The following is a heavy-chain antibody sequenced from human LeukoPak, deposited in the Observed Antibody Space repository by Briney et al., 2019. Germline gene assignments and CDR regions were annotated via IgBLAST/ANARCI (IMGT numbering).Heavy chain of an antibody. CDR1: GFTSRNHG. D-gene: IGHD1-1*01. CDR3: ARDRSTRYFDY. V-gene: IGHV3-33*01. J-gene: IGHJ4*02. Sequence: GGSLRLSCAASGFTSRNHGMHWIRQVPGKGLEWVAVIWYDGSNRNYADSVKGRFTISRDNSKNMLYLQMNSLRDEDTAVYYCARDRSTRYFDYWGQGTLVTVSS. CDR2: IWYDGSNR.